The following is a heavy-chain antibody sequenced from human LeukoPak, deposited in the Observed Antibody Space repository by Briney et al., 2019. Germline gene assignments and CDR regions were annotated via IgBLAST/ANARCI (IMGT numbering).Heavy chain of an antibody. D-gene: IGHD2-2*01. CDR2: INHSGST. CDR3: ARPPRYCSSTSCPHDAFDI. V-gene: IGHV4-39*07. Sequence: PSETLSLTCTVSGGSISSSTYYWGWIRQPPGKGLEWIGEINHSGSTNYNPSLKSRVTISVDTSKNQFSLKLSSVTAADTAVYYCARPPRYCSSTSCPHDAFDIWGQGTMVTVSS. J-gene: IGHJ3*02. CDR1: GGSISSSTYY.